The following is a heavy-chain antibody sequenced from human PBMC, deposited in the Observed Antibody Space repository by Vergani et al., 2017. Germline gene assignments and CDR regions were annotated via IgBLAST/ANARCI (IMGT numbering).Heavy chain of an antibody. CDR2: INAVNGNT. Sequence: QIQLVQSGAEVKKPGASVKVSCKASGYTFTTYAMPWVRPAPGQKLEWMGWINAVNGNTKYSQKFQGRVTLTRATSASTAYMALSSRRSDDTAVYYCASTGIAAAGSPWEGMDVWGQGTTVTVSS. V-gene: IGHV1-3*01. J-gene: IGHJ6*02. D-gene: IGHD6-13*01. CDR3: ASTGIAAAGSPWEGMDV. CDR1: GYTFTTYA.